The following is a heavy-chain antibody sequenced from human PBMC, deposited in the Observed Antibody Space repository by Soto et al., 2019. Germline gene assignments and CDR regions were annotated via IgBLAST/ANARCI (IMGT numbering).Heavy chain of an antibody. J-gene: IGHJ2*01. CDR3: ARESHDILTGPPWVWYFDL. CDR1: GGSFSGYY. CDR2: INDRGSI. V-gene: IGHV4-34*01. Sequence: QVQLQQWGAGPLRPLETLSLTCGVSGGSFSGYYWAWIRQSPGKGLEWIGEINDRGSINYNPFLKSRVSISVDTSKNHYSRNLRSVTAADTAVYYCARESHDILTGPPWVWYFDLWGRGTLVTVSS. D-gene: IGHD3-9*01.